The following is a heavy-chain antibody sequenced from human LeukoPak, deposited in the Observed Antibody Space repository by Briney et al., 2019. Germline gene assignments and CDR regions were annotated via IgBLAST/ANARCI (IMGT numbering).Heavy chain of an antibody. J-gene: IGHJ4*02. CDR1: GFTFSSYS. V-gene: IGHV3-21*01. D-gene: IGHD3-10*01. Sequence: GGSPRLSCAASGFTFSSYSMNWVRQAPGKGLEWVSSISSSSSYIYYADSVKGRFTISRDNAKNSLYLQMNSLRAEDTAVYYCARVEYYGSGSYYGTGKYWGQGTLVTVSS. CDR3: ARVEYYGSGSYYGTGKY. CDR2: ISSSSSYI.